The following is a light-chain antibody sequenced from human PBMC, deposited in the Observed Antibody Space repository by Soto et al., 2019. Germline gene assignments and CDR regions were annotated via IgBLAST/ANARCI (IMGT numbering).Light chain of an antibody. J-gene: IGKJ5*01. CDR2: WAS. CDR3: QQYYSTLPIT. CDR1: QSVLYSSNNKSY. Sequence: DIVMTQSPDSLAVSLGERATITCRSSQSVLYSSNNKSYLAWYQQKPGQPPRVLIYWASIRESGGPDRFSGSGSGTDFTLTISSLQAEDVSVYYCQQYYSTLPITFGHGTRLEIK. V-gene: IGKV4-1*01.